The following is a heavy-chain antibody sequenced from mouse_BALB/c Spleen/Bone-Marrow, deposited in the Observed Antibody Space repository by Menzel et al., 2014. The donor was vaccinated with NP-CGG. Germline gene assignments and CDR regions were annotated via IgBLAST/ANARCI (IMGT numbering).Heavy chain of an antibody. J-gene: IGHJ1*01. CDR1: GFDFSRYW. Sequence: EVKLMESGGGLVQPGGSLKLSCATSGFDFSRYWMSWVRQAPGKGLEWIGEINPDSSTINYTPSLKDKFIISRDNAKNTLYLKMSKLRSEDTALYYCARLNYYGNLFVWGAGTTVTVSS. CDR3: ARLNYYGNLFV. D-gene: IGHD1-1*01. V-gene: IGHV4-1*02. CDR2: INPDSSTI.